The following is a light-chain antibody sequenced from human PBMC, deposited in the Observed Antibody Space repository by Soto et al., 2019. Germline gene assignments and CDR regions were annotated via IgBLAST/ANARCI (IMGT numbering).Light chain of an antibody. CDR2: EVI. Sequence: QSALTQPASVSGSPGQAITVSCSGTSSDIGAHNFVSWYQQHPGKAPKLIIYEVINRPSGVSDRFSGSKSGNTASLTISGLQSDDEADYYCTSYTTSNTFVFGSGTKVTVL. CDR3: TSYTTSNTFV. J-gene: IGLJ1*01. CDR1: SSDIGAHNF. V-gene: IGLV2-14*03.